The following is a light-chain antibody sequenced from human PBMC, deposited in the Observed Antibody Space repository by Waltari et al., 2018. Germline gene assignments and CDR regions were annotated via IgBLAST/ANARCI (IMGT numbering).Light chain of an antibody. J-gene: IGLJ3*02. CDR2: EGR. CDR3: CSYAGNDNFEV. CDR1: SRDVGGYNY. V-gene: IGLV2-8*01. Sequence: QSALTQPPSASGSPGQSVTIYCTGTSRDVGGYNYVYWYQQHPGKAPKRMTYEGRKRPAGVLDRCSGANSGNTAALTVSGLQEDDEADYYCCSYAGNDNFEVFGGGTKLTVL.